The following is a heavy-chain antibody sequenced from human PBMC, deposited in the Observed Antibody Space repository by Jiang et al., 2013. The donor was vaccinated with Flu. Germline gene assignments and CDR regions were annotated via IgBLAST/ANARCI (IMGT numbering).Heavy chain of an antibody. CDR3: AKGGRGVGTTTNAEYFQH. D-gene: IGHD1-26*01. V-gene: IGHV3-23*01. J-gene: IGHJ1*01. Sequence: GGLVQPGGSLRLPCAASGFTFSSYAMIWVRQAPGKGLEWVSAIGGGGVSTYYADSVKGRFTISRDNSKNTLYLQMNSLRAEDTAVYYCAKGGRGVGTTTNAEYFQHWGQGTLVTVSS. CDR1: GFTFSSYA. CDR2: IGGGGVST.